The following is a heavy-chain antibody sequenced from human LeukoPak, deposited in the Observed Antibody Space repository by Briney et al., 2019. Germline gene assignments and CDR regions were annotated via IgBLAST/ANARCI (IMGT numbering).Heavy chain of an antibody. J-gene: IGHJ4*02. Sequence: GGSLRLSCAASGFSFSIYSMNWVRQAPGKGLEWVSSISGSSSYTYYADSVKGRFTISRDNAKNSLYLQMNSLRAEDTAVYYCARGDRLGYCTNGVCYPTDYWGQGTLVTVCS. CDR3: ARGDRLGYCTNGVCYPTDY. CDR2: ISGSSSYT. CDR1: GFSFSIYS. V-gene: IGHV3-21*01. D-gene: IGHD2-8*01.